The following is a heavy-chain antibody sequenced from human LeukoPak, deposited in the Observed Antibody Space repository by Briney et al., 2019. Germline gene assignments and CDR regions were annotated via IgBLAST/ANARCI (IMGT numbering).Heavy chain of an antibody. CDR1: GGTFSSYA. J-gene: IGHJ4*02. CDR2: IIPIFGTA. Sequence: SSVKVSCKASGGTFSSYAISWVRQAPGQGLEWMGGIIPIFGTANYAQKFQGRVTITADESTSTAYMELSSLRSEDTAVYYCARDCPYDFWSGHHYYFDYWGQGTLVTVSS. D-gene: IGHD3-3*01. CDR3: ARDCPYDFWSGHHYYFDY. V-gene: IGHV1-69*01.